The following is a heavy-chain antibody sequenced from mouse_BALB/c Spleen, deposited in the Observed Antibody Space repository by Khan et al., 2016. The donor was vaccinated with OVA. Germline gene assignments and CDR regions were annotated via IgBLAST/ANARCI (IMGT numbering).Heavy chain of an antibody. D-gene: IGHD1-1*01. CDR1: GYSFTGYF. CDR3: ARIYRSDFDY. V-gene: IGHV1-20*02. J-gene: IGHJ2*01. Sequence: EVKLEESGPELVKPGASVKISCKASGYSFTGYFMNWVMQSHGKSLEWIGRINPHIGETFYNQKFKGKATLTVDESSSTAHMELRSLASEDSAVCYCARIYRSDFDYWGQGTTLTVSS. CDR2: INPHIGET.